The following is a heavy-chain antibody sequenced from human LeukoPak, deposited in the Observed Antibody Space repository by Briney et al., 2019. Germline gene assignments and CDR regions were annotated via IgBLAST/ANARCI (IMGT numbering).Heavy chain of an antibody. CDR2: IYYSGST. CDR1: GGSISSYY. V-gene: IGHV4-39*01. J-gene: IGHJ4*02. CDR3: ARQEGRYYDT. Sequence: PSETLSLTCTVSGGSISSYYWGWIRQPPGKGLEWIGSIYYSGSTYYNPSLKSRVTISVDTSKNQFSLKLSSVTAADTAVYYCARQEGRYYDTWGQGTLVTVSS. D-gene: IGHD3-22*01.